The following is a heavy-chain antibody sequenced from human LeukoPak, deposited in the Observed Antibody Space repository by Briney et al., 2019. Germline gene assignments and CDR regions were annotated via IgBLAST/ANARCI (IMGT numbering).Heavy chain of an antibody. CDR2: IYYSGST. J-gene: IGHJ4*02. CDR3: ARGPNSKYFGY. V-gene: IGHV4-59*11. Sequence: SETLSLTCTVSGGSISSHYWSWIRPPPGKGLEWIGYIYYSGSTNYNPSLKSRVTISVDTSKSQFSLKLSSVTAADTAVYYCARGPNSKYFGYWGQGTLVTVSS. CDR1: GGSISSHY.